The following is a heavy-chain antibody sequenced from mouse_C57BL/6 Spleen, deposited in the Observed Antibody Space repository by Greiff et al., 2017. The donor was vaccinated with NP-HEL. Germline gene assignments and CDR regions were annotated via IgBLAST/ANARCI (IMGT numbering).Heavy chain of an antibody. CDR3: ARLITTVVADY. D-gene: IGHD1-1*01. J-gene: IGHJ2*01. V-gene: IGHV1-80*01. Sequence: VQLQQSGAELVKPGASVKISCKASGYAFSSYWMNWVKQRPGKGLEWIGQIYPGDGDTNYNGKFKGKATLTADKSSSTAYMQLSSLTSEDSAVYFCARLITTVVADYWGQGTTLTVSS. CDR1: GYAFSSYW. CDR2: IYPGDGDT.